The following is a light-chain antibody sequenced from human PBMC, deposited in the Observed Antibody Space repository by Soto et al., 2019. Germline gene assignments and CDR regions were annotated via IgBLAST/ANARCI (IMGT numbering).Light chain of an antibody. Sequence: DIQMTQSPSTLSASVGDRVTITCRASQSISNWLALYQQKPGKAPDLLIYKASSLHTGVPSRFSGSGSGTEFTLTISSLQPDDFATYYCQQYNGYSRTFGQGTIVEIK. CDR2: KAS. V-gene: IGKV1-5*03. CDR1: QSISNW. CDR3: QQYNGYSRT. J-gene: IGKJ1*01.